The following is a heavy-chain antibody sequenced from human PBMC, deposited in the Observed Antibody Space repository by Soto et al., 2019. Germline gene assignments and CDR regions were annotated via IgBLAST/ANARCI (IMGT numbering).Heavy chain of an antibody. CDR1: GFTFSNAW. D-gene: IGHD3-22*01. CDR3: TTALGPYDSSGYYY. V-gene: IGHV3-15*01. CDR2: IKSKTDGGTT. J-gene: IGHJ4*02. Sequence: GGSLRLSCAASGFTFSNAWMSWVRQAPGKGLEWVGRIKSKTDGGTTDYAAPVKGRFTISRDDSKNTLYLQMNSLKTEDTAVYYCTTALGPYDSSGYYYWGQGTLVTVSS.